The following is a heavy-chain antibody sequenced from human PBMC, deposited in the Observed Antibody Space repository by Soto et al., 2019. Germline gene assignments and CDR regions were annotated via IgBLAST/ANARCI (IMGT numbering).Heavy chain of an antibody. Sequence: QVQLVESGGGVVQPGRSLRLSCAASGFTFSSYAMHWVRQAPGKGLEWVAVISYDGSNKYYADSVKGRFTISRDNSKNTLYQQMNSLRAEDTAVYYCARDPYYYGSGRPYYGMDVWGQGTTVTVSS. CDR2: ISYDGSNK. CDR3: ARDPYYYGSGRPYYGMDV. J-gene: IGHJ6*02. V-gene: IGHV3-30-3*01. CDR1: GFTFSSYA. D-gene: IGHD3-10*01.